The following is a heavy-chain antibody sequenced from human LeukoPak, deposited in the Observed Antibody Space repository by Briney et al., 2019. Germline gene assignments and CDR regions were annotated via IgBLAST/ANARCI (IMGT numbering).Heavy chain of an antibody. CDR1: GFTFSNAW. D-gene: IGHD2-2*01. Sequence: GGSLRLSCAASGFTFSNAWMSWVRQAPGKGLEWVGRIKSKTDGGTTDYAAPVKGRFTISRDDSKNTLYLQMNGLKTEDTAVYYCTTVVSLFAPNWFDPWGQGTLVTVSS. J-gene: IGHJ5*02. V-gene: IGHV3-15*01. CDR3: TTVVSLFAPNWFDP. CDR2: IKSKTDGGTT.